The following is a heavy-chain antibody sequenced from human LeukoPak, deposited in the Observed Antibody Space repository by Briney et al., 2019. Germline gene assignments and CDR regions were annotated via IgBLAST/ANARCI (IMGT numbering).Heavy chain of an antibody. D-gene: IGHD2-15*01. CDR1: GGSISSYY. V-gene: IGHV4-59*01. CDR2: IYYSGST. CDR3: ARGVVVAATIYWFDP. Sequence: SETLSLTCTVSGGSISSYYWSWIRQPPGKGLEWIGYIYYSGSTNYNPSLKSRVTISVDTSKNQFSLKLSSVTAADTAVYYRARGVVVAATIYWFDPWGQGTLVTVSS. J-gene: IGHJ5*02.